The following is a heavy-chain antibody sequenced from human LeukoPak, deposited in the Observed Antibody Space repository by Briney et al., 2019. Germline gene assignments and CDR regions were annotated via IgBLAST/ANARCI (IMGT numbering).Heavy chain of an antibody. CDR1: GYTFTGYY. CDR2: INPNRGGT. D-gene: IGHD3-22*01. CDR3: ARDGSYYDNSDPGAFDV. Sequence: ASVKVSCKASGYTFTGYYLHWVRQAPGHGLEWMGWINPNRGGTIYAQHFQGRVTMTRDPSISTAYMQLTRLTSDDTAVYYCARDGSYYDNSDPGAFDVWGQGTMVSVSS. V-gene: IGHV1-2*02. J-gene: IGHJ3*01.